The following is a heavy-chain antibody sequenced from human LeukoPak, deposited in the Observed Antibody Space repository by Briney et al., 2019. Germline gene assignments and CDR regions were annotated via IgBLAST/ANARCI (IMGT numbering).Heavy chain of an antibody. CDR2: ISGSGDFT. CDR1: GFTFSSYA. D-gene: IGHD6-19*01. CDR3: AKVPGIAVAPFDY. J-gene: IGHJ4*02. Sequence: GGSLRLSCAASGFTFSSYAMSWVRQAPGKGLEWVSAISGSGDFTYYADSVKGRFTISRDNSKTTLHLQMNSLRAEDTAVYFCAKVPGIAVAPFDYWGQGTLVTVSS. V-gene: IGHV3-23*01.